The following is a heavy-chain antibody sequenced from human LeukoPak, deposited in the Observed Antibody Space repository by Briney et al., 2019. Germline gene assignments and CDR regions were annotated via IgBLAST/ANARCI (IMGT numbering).Heavy chain of an antibody. CDR3: ARGARGYGSFDY. CDR2: INHSGST. V-gene: IGHV4-34*01. D-gene: IGHD5-12*01. Sequence: SETLSLTCAVYGGSSSGYYWSWIRQPPGKGLEWIGEINHSGSTNYNPSLKSRVTISVDTSKNQFSLKLSSVTAADTAVYYCARGARGYGSFDYWGQGTLVTVSS. CDR1: GGSSSGYY. J-gene: IGHJ4*02.